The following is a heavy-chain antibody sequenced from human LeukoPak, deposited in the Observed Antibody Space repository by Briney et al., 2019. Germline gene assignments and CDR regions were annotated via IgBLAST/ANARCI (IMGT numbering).Heavy chain of an antibody. Sequence: KPSETLSLTCTVSGGSITNNKYYWGWVRQPPGKGLEWIANIYYSGETHYSPSLKSRVTVSVDTSKNQFSLRLTSVTAADTAVYYCARQWIVLRSFDQSSPGGYCGQGALVIVSS. J-gene: IGHJ4*02. D-gene: IGHD3-9*01. CDR3: ARQWIVLRSFDQSSPGGY. CDR2: IYYSGET. V-gene: IGHV4-39*01. CDR1: GGSITNNKYY.